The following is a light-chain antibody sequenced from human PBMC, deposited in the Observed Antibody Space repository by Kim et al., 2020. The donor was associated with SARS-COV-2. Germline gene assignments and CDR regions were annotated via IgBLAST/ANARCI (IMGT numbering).Light chain of an antibody. CDR3: QAWDSSTAWV. V-gene: IGLV3-1*01. CDR2: QDS. CDR1: KLGDKY. Sequence: SYALTQPPSVSVSPGQTASITCSGDKLGDKYACWYQQKPGQSPVLVIYQDSKRPSGIPERFSGSNSGNTATLTISGTQAMDEADYYCQAWDSSTAWVFGG. J-gene: IGLJ3*02.